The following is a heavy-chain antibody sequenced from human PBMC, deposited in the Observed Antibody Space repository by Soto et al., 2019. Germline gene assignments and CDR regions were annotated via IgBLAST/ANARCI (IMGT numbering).Heavy chain of an antibody. CDR1: GGSFSGYY. J-gene: IGHJ5*02. V-gene: IGHV4-34*01. CDR3: ARGGLMYYDFWSGYYTGPGWFDP. D-gene: IGHD3-3*01. CDR2: INHSGST. Sequence: PSETLSLTCAVYGGSFSGYYWSWIRQPPGKGLEWIGEINHSGSTNYNPSLKSRVTISVDTSKNQFSLKLSSVTAADTAVYYCARGGLMYYDFWSGYYTGPGWFDPWGQGTLVTV.